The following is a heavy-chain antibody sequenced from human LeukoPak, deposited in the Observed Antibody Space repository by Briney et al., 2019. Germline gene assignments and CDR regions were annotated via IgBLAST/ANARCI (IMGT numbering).Heavy chain of an antibody. CDR2: ISSNGGST. J-gene: IGHJ4*02. V-gene: IGHV3-64*01. CDR1: GFTFSGYA. CDR3: ARYLFFSYYFDY. Sequence: PGGSLRLSCAASGFTFSGYAMHWVRQAPGKGLEYVSAISSNGGSTYYANSVKGRFTISRDNSKNTLYLQMGSLRAEDMAVYYCARYLFFSYYFDYWGQGTLVTVSS. D-gene: IGHD3-3*01.